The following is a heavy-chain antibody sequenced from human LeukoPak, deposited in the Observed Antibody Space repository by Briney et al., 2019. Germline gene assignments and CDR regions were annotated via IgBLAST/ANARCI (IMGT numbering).Heavy chain of an antibody. J-gene: IGHJ4*02. V-gene: IGHV3-23*01. CDR3: AKDRSYCSSTSCSGY. Sequence: GASLRLSCAASGFTFSSYAMSWVRQAPGKGLEWVSAISGSGGSTYYADSVKGRFTISRDNSKNTLYLQMNSLRAEDTAVYYRAKDRSYCSSTSCSGYWGQGTLVTVSS. CDR1: GFTFSSYA. CDR2: ISGSGGST. D-gene: IGHD2-2*01.